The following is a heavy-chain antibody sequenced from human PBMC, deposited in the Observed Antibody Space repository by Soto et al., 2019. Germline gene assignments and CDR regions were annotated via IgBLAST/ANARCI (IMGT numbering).Heavy chain of an antibody. CDR2: INAGNGNT. V-gene: IGHV1-3*01. Sequence: ASVKVFCKASGYTFTSYAMHWVRQAPGQRLEWMGWINAGNGNTKYSQKFQGRVTITRDTSASTAYMELSSLRSEDTAVYYCARGALGYYDSSGYYTRWGQGTLVTVSS. J-gene: IGHJ4*02. D-gene: IGHD3-22*01. CDR3: ARGALGYYDSSGYYTR. CDR1: GYTFTSYA.